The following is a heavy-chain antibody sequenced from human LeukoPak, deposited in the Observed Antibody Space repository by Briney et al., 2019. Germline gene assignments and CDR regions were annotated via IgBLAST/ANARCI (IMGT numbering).Heavy chain of an antibody. CDR2: IRLDGTNQ. V-gene: IGHV3-30*02. CDR3: ARIEQQLWNYYYGMDV. D-gene: IGHD6-13*01. J-gene: IGHJ6*02. Sequence: PGGSLRLSCAASGFTFNNYGMHWVRQGPGKGLEWVSFIRLDGTNQYYSDSVEGRFTISRDNSRNTLYLQMNSLRAEDTAVYYCARIEQQLWNYYYGMDVWGQGTTVTVSS. CDR1: GFTFNNYG.